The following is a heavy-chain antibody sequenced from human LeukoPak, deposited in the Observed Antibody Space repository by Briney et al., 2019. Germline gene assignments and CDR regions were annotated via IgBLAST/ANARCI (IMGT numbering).Heavy chain of an antibody. CDR3: ARVARHDYTYYPGGNYFDY. CDR1: GESFSDHY. V-gene: IGHV4-34*12. D-gene: IGHD4-11*01. J-gene: IGHJ4*02. CDR2: IILIGST. Sequence: SETLSLTCSVYGESFSDHYWRWIRQPPGKGLEWIGEIILIGSTNYKTSLKSRVTISVDTSKNQFYLKLSSVTAADTAVYYCARVARHDYTYYPGGNYFDYWGQGTLVTVSS.